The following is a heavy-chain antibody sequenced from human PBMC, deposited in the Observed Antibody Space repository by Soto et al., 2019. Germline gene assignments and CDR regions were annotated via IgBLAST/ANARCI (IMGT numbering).Heavy chain of an antibody. CDR1: GFSLITGVG. D-gene: IGHD1-26*01. CDR3: TQIYGSGSWGWYFHS. CDR2: IFWDKND. Sequence: QITLKESGPSLVRPTETLTLTCTFSGFSLITGVGVGWVRQPPGKALEWLAVIFWDKNDYYRPSLQTRVTISHDIAEDQVVLTLTNMDPEDTATYFCTQIYGSGSWGWYFHSWGQGTLVTVSS. J-gene: IGHJ4*02. V-gene: IGHV2-5*02.